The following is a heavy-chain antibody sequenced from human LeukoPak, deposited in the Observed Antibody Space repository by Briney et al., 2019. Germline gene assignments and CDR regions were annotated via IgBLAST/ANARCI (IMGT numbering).Heavy chain of an antibody. J-gene: IGHJ4*02. CDR3: ARVPGSTSRKRGTFDS. CDR1: GFTFSSYW. V-gene: IGHV3-74*01. D-gene: IGHD2-2*01. CDR2: INSDGSST. Sequence: PGGSLRLSCAASGFTFSSYWMHWVRQAPGKGLVWVSRINSDGSSTSYADSVKGRFTISRDNAKNTLYLQMNSLRAEDTAVYYCARVPGSTSRKRGTFDSWGQGTLVTVSS.